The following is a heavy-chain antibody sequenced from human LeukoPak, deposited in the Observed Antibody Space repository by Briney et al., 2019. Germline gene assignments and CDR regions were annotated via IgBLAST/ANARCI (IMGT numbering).Heavy chain of an antibody. Sequence: SETLSLTCAVYGGSFSGYYWSWIRQPPGKGLEWIGEINHSGSTNYNPSLKSRVTISVDTSKNQFSLKLSSVTAADTAVYYCARAPYSYGYGDFWGQGTRVTVSS. D-gene: IGHD5-18*01. J-gene: IGHJ4*02. V-gene: IGHV4-34*01. CDR1: GGSFSGYY. CDR2: INHSGST. CDR3: ARAPYSYGYGDF.